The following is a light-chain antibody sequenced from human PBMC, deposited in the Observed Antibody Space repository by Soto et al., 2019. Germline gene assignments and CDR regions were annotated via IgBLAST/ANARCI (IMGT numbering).Light chain of an antibody. V-gene: IGKV1-9*01. Sequence: DIQLTQSPTFLSSSDGVIVTITCRASQVISSYLAWYQQIPGKAPKLLIYAASTLQSGVPSRFSGSRSGTEFTLTISSLQPEDFATYYCQQLNSYPITFGQVTRLEVK. CDR1: QVISSY. CDR3: QQLNSYPIT. J-gene: IGKJ5*01. CDR2: AAS.